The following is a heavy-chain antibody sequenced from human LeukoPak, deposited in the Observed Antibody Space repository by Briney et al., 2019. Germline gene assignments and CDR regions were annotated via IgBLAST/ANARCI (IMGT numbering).Heavy chain of an antibody. V-gene: IGHV3-11*04. Sequence: GGSLRLSCVASRFKFNNYYMGWIRQAPGKGLEWLAYIDSDGKTIDYGDSVKGRFTISRDNSKNTLYLQMNSLRAEDTAVYYCAKDLVGSVSGFDYWGQGTLVTVSS. D-gene: IGHD2-15*01. J-gene: IGHJ4*02. CDR2: IDSDGKTI. CDR3: AKDLVGSVSGFDY. CDR1: RFKFNNYY.